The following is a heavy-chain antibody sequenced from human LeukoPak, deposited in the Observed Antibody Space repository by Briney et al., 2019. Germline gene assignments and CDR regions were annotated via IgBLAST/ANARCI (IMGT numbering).Heavy chain of an antibody. V-gene: IGHV3-53*01. CDR3: ARRAGAYSHPYDY. D-gene: IGHD4/OR15-4a*01. Sequence: PGGSLRLSCAASGFNFGDYAIHWVRQAPGKGLEWVSFIYSDNTHYSDSVKGRFTISRDNSKNTLYLQMNSLRAEDTAVYYCARRAGAYSHPYDYWGQGTLVTVSS. CDR1: GFNFGDYA. J-gene: IGHJ4*02. CDR2: IYSDNT.